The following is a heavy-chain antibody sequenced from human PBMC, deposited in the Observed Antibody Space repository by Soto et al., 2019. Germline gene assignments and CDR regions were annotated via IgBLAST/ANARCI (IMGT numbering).Heavy chain of an antibody. J-gene: IGHJ4*02. D-gene: IGHD2-15*01. CDR3: ARAHAPTLPFDF. Sequence: LSLTCSVSGGSMRNVYWSWIRQPPRKGLEWIGFILHSGNAKYSPSLQSRVTMSIDTSKEQFSLSLESVTAADTAVYFCARAHAPTLPFDFWGQGTLVTVSS. CDR1: GGSMRNVY. CDR2: ILHSGNA. V-gene: IGHV4-59*01.